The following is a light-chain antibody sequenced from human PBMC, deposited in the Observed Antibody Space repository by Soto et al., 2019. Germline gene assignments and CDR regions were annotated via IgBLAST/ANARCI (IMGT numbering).Light chain of an antibody. Sequence: QSALTQPASVSGSPGQSITIPCTGTNSDVGAYNYVSWYQHHPGKAPKLMIYEVFTRSSGVSRRFSGSKSGSTASLTISGLQADDEDDDYYTSYSTANNLFVFGTGTKVTVL. CDR2: EVF. J-gene: IGLJ1*01. CDR1: NSDVGAYNY. CDR3: TSYSTANNLFV. V-gene: IGLV2-14*01.